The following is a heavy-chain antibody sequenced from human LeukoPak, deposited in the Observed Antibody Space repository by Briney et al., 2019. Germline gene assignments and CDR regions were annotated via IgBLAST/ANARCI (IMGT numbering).Heavy chain of an antibody. Sequence: GGSLRLSCAASGFTFSSYAMHWVRQAPGKGLEWVAVISYDGSNKYYADSVMGRFTVSRDNSKNTLYLQMNSLRAEDTAVYYCARDGGSYPPGAFDIWGQGTMVTVSS. V-gene: IGHV3-30*14. D-gene: IGHD1-26*01. CDR2: ISYDGSNK. CDR1: GFTFSSYA. CDR3: ARDGGSYPPGAFDI. J-gene: IGHJ3*02.